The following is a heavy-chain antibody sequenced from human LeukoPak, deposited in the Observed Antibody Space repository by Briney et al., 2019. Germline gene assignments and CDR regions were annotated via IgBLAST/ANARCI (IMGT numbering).Heavy chain of an antibody. Sequence: PGGSLRLSCATSGFTFRNYWMNWLRQAPGKGLLWVARIRGDGGSITYAESVKGRFTISRDNARNTLYLQMNSLRVEDTAVYYCAKSAWFAPCGQGTLVTVSS. CDR1: GFTFRNYW. CDR3: AKSAWFAP. V-gene: IGHV3-74*01. CDR2: IRGDGGSI. J-gene: IGHJ5*02.